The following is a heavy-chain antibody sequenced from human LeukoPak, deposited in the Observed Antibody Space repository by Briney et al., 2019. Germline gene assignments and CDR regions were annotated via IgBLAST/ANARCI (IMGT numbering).Heavy chain of an antibody. V-gene: IGHV3-74*01. CDR2: INSDGSST. D-gene: IGHD2-15*01. CDR3: AKVTDIVVVVAAKDYFDY. J-gene: IGHJ4*02. CDR1: GFTFSSYW. Sequence: PGGSLRLSCAASGFTFSSYWMHWVRQAPGKGLVWVSRINSDGSSTSYADSVKGRFTISRDNSKNTLYLQMNSLRAEDTAVYYCAKVTDIVVVVAAKDYFDYWGQGTLVTVSS.